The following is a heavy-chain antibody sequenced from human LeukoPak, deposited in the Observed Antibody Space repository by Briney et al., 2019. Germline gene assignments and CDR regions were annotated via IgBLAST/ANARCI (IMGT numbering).Heavy chain of an antibody. J-gene: IGHJ3*02. CDR3: AREYSSSSGRAFDI. CDR1: GFTSSSYS. CDR2: ITSSSSAI. D-gene: IGHD6-6*01. V-gene: IGHV3-48*01. Sequence: GGSLRLSCAASGFTSSSYSMNWVRQAPGKGLEWVSYITSSSSAIYYADSVKGRFTISRDNAKNSLFLQMNSLRADDTAVYYCAREYSSSSGRAFDIWGQGTMVTVSS.